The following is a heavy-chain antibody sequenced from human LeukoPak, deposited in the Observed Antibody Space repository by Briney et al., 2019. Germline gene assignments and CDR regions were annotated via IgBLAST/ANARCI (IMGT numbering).Heavy chain of an antibody. Sequence: GRSLRPSCAASGFTFSSYAMHWVRQAPGKGLEWVAVISYDGSNKYYADSVKGRFTISRDNSKNTLYLQMNSLRAEDTAVYYCAREGIVVVPLDVWGKGTTVTVSS. J-gene: IGHJ6*04. V-gene: IGHV3-30*01. CDR1: GFTFSSYA. CDR3: AREGIVVVPLDV. CDR2: ISYDGSNK. D-gene: IGHD2-2*01.